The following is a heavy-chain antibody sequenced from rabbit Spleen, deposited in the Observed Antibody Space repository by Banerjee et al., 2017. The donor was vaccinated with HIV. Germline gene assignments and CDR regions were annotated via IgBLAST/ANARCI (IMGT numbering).Heavy chain of an antibody. V-gene: IGHV1S7*01. J-gene: IGHJ4*01. CDR3: ARDAAGREDFNL. CDR2: IYGAKGST. CDR1: GFDFTNYY. D-gene: IGHD4-2*01. Sequence: HLTETGGGLVQPGGSLTLSCKASGFDFTNYYISWVRQAPGKGLEWIGIIYGAKGSTDYASWVNGRFTISSDNAQSTVDLKMTSLTAADTATYFCARDAAGREDFNLWGQGTLVTVS.